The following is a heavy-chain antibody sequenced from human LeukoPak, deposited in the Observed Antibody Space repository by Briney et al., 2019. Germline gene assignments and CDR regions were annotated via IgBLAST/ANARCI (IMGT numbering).Heavy chain of an antibody. V-gene: IGHV3-30-3*01. CDR1: GFTISSYA. CDR3: AREVNNWNYALLDY. CDR2: ISYDGSNK. Sequence: GRSLRLSCAASGFTISSYAMHWVRQAPGKGLEWVAVISYDGSNKYYADSVKGRFTISRDNSKNTLYLQMNSLRAEDTAVYYCAREVNNWNYALLDYWGQGTLVTVSS. J-gene: IGHJ4*02. D-gene: IGHD1-7*01.